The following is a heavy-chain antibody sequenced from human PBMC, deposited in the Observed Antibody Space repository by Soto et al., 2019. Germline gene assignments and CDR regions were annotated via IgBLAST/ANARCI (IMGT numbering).Heavy chain of an antibody. D-gene: IGHD6-13*01. V-gene: IGHV4-4*02. J-gene: IGHJ4*02. CDR3: ARAAMGGSSWPFDY. CDR1: GGSISSSNW. CDR2: IYHSGST. Sequence: TSETLSITCAVSGGSISSSNWWSWVRQPPGKGLEWIGEIYHSGSTNYNPSLKSRVTISVDKSKNQFSLKLSSVTAADTAVYYCARAAMGGSSWPFDYWGQGTLVTVSS.